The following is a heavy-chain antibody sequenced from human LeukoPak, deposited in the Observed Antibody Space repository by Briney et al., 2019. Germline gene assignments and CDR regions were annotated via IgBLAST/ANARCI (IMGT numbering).Heavy chain of an antibody. CDR2: MYYSGST. J-gene: IGHJ5*02. V-gene: IGHV4-30-4*01. CDR3: ARPYYYDSRIDP. Sequence: SQTLSVTCTVSGGSISSGDYYWSWIRQPPGKGLECIAYMYYSGSTYYNPSLKSRVTMSADTSKNRHSLKLSSVTAADTAVYYCARPYYYDSRIDPWGQGILVTVSS. D-gene: IGHD3-22*01. CDR1: GGSISSGDYY.